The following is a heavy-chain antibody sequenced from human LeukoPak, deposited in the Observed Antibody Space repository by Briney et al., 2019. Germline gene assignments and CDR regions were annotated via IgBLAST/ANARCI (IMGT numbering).Heavy chain of an antibody. Sequence: VASVKVSCKASGYTFTSYGISWVRQAPGQGLEWMGWISAYNGNTNYAQKLQGRVTMTTDTSTSTAYMELRSLRSDDTAVYYCARDTGEVVVPAAMRGAFDIWGQGTMVTVSS. CDR2: ISAYNGNT. J-gene: IGHJ3*02. D-gene: IGHD2-2*01. V-gene: IGHV1-18*01. CDR3: ARDTGEVVVPAAMRGAFDI. CDR1: GYTFTSYG.